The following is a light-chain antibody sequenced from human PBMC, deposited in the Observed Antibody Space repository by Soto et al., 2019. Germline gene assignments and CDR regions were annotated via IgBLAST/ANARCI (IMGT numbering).Light chain of an antibody. CDR3: PQYGSSPKLT. V-gene: IGKV3-20*01. Sequence: EIVLTQSPGTLSLSPGERATLSCRASQSVSSSYLAWYQQKPGQAPRLLIYGASSRATGIPDRFSGSGSGTDFTLTISRLEPEDFAVYYCPQYGSSPKLTFGGGTKV. J-gene: IGKJ4*01. CDR2: GAS. CDR1: QSVSSSY.